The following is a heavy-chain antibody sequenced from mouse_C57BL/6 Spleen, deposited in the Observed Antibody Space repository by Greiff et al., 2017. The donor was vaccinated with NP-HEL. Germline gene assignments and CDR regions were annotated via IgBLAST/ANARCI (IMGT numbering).Heavy chain of an antibody. Sequence: EVQLQQSGPELVKPGASVKISCKASGYTFTDYYMNWVQQSHGKSLEWIGDINPNNGGTSYNQKFKGKATLTVDKSSSTAYMELRSLTSEDSAVYYCARNDGTFFDYWGQGTTLTVSS. D-gene: IGHD2-12*01. J-gene: IGHJ2*01. CDR3: ARNDGTFFDY. CDR1: GYTFTDYY. V-gene: IGHV1-26*01. CDR2: INPNNGGT.